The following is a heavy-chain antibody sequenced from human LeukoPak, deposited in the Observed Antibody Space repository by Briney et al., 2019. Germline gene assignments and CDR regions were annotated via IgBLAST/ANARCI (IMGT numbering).Heavy chain of an antibody. Sequence: GGSLRLSCGASGFTVSSNYMSGVRQAPGKGLEGVSVIYSGGSTYYADSVKGRFTISRDNSKNTLYLQMNSLRAEDTAVYYCARDALGSSSWYDWGQGTLVTVSS. D-gene: IGHD6-13*01. CDR2: IYSGGST. CDR3: ARDALGSSSWYD. V-gene: IGHV3-53*01. CDR1: GFTVSSNY. J-gene: IGHJ4*02.